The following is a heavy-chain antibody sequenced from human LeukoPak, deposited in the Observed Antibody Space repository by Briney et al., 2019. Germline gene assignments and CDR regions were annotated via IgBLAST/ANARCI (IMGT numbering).Heavy chain of an antibody. V-gene: IGHV1-2*06. CDR1: GYTFTGYY. CDR2: INPNSGGT. J-gene: IGHJ4*02. Sequence: GASVKVSCKASGYTFTGYYMHWVRQAPGQGLEWMGRINPNSGGTNYAQKLQGRVTITRDTSISTAYMELSRLRSGDTAVYYCAKEYSSGYYLDYWGQGTLVTVSS. D-gene: IGHD3-22*01. CDR3: AKEYSSGYYLDY.